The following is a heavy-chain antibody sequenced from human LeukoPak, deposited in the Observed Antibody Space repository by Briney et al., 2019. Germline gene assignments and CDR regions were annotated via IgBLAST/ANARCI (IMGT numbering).Heavy chain of an antibody. CDR1: GGSIRSSYYY. CDR2: IYYSGST. V-gene: IGHV4-39*07. CDR3: ARDLDRLSGAFDI. D-gene: IGHD3/OR15-3a*01. Sequence: SETLSLTCTVSGGSIRSSYYYWGWIRQPPGKGLEWIGSIYYSGSTYYNPSLKSRVTISVDTSKNQFSLKLSSVTAADTAVYYCARDLDRLSGAFDIWGQGTMVTVSS. J-gene: IGHJ3*02.